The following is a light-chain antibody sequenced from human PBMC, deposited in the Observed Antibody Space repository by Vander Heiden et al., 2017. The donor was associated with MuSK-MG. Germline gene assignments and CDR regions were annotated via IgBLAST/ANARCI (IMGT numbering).Light chain of an antibody. V-gene: IGKV1-39*01. CDR1: QSIRSS. CDR2: SAS. J-gene: IGKJ1*01. CDR3: QQTDTTPWT. Sequence: DIQMTQSPSSLSASVGDRVSITCRASQSIRSSLNWFQQKPEKAPKLLIYSASSLQSGVPSRFSGSGSGTDFTLSISRLQPEDFATYYCQQTDTTPWTFGQEIRVEI.